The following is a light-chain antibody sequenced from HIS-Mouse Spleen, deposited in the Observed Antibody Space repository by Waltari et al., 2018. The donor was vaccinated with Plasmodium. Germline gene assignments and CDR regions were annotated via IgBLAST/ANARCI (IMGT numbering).Light chain of an antibody. CDR1: ALTTQY. Sequence: SYELTQPPSVSVSPGQPARSTCPGDALTTQYAHWYQQQPGKAPVLVIYKDSERPSGNPERFSGSSSGTTGTLTISGVQAEDEADYYCQSADSSGTPNWVFGGGTKLTVL. V-gene: IGLV3-25*03. J-gene: IGLJ3*02. CDR2: KDS. CDR3: QSADSSGTPNWV.